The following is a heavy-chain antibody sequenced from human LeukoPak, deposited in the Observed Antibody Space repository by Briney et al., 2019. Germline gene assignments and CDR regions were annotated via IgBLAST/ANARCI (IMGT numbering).Heavy chain of an antibody. Sequence: SQTLSLICTVSGGSISSGSYYWSWIRQPAGKGLEWIGRIYTSGSTNYNPSLKSRVTISVDTSKNQFSLKLSSVTAADTAVYYCAKGGPPTVTTRFDPWGQGTLVTVSS. D-gene: IGHD4-11*01. CDR2: IYTSGST. V-gene: IGHV4-61*02. J-gene: IGHJ5*02. CDR1: GGSISSGSYY. CDR3: AKGGPPTVTTRFDP.